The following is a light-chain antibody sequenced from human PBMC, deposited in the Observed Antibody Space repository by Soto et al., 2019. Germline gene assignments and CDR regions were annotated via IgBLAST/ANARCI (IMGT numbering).Light chain of an antibody. CDR2: DAS. Sequence: ILMTQSPATLSVSPGERATLSCRASQSVSNNLAWYQQKPGQAPRLLIYDASTRATGIQARFSGSGSGTEFTLTIRGLQSEDFEVYYCQQYNNWHPWTFGQGKKVEIK. CDR3: QQYNNWHPWT. CDR1: QSVSNN. J-gene: IGKJ1*01. V-gene: IGKV3-15*01.